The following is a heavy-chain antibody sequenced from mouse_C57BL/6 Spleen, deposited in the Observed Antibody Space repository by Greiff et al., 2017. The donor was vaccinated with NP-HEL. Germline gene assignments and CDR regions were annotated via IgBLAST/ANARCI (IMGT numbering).Heavy chain of an antibody. J-gene: IGHJ1*03. CDR3: ARDHPNWEDSYWYFDV. V-gene: IGHV5-16*01. CDR2: INYDGSST. Sequence: EVQRVESEGGLVQPGSSMKLSCTASGFTFSDYYMAWVRQVPEKGLEWVANINYDGSSTYYLDSLKSRFIISRDNAKNILYLQMSSLKSEDTATYYCARDHPNWEDSYWYFDVWGTGTTVTVSS. D-gene: IGHD4-1*01. CDR1: GFTFSDYY.